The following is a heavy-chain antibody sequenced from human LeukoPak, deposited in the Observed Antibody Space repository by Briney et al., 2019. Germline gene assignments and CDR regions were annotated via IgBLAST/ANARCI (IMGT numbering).Heavy chain of an antibody. CDR3: ARHLRYCSGGTCYSYDAFDI. D-gene: IGHD2-15*01. CDR2: IYNSGST. J-gene: IGHJ3*02. V-gene: IGHV4-59*08. Sequence: PSETLSLTCSVSGGSISPYYWSWIRQPPGKGLEWNGYIYNSGSTNYNPSLKSRVTISVDTSKNQFSLRLSSVTAADTAIYYCARHLRYCSGGTCYSYDAFDIWGQGTMVTVSS. CDR1: GGSISPYY.